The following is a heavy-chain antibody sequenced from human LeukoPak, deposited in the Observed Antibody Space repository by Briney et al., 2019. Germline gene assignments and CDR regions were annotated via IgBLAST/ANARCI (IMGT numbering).Heavy chain of an antibody. V-gene: IGHV4-34*01. CDR3: ARLTRTYGDYVYYYYYMDV. D-gene: IGHD4-17*01. J-gene: IGHJ6*03. CDR2: INHSGST. CDR1: GGSFSGYY. Sequence: PSETLSLTCAVYGGSFSGYYWSWIRQPPGKGLEWIGEINHSGSTNYNPSLKSRVTISVDTSKNQFSLKLSSVTAADTAVYYCARLTRTYGDYVYYYYYMDVWGKGTTVTISS.